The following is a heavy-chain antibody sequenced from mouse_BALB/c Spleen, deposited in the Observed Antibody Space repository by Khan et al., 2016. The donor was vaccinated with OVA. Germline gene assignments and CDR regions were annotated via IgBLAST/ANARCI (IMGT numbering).Heavy chain of an antibody. CDR1: GYTFTNYW. J-gene: IGHJ1*01. CDR2: IYPGVGYI. CDR3: TRWATWFFDV. D-gene: IGHD3-1*01. Sequence: QVQLQQSGAELVRPGTSVKISCKASGYTFTNYWLGWVKQRPGHGLEWIGDIYPGVGYITYNERFKGKATLTAGTSSSTAYIQLSSLTSEDSAVYFCTRWATWFFDVWGAGTTVTVSS. V-gene: IGHV1-63*02.